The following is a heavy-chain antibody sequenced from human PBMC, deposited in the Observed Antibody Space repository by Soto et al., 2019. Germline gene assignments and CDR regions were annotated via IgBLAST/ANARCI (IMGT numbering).Heavy chain of an antibody. V-gene: IGHV3-21*01. CDR1: GFTFSSYS. CDR3: ARVGTAMVPYYYYYGMDV. Sequence: PGGSLRLSCAASGFTFSSYSMNWVRQAPGKGLEWVSSISSSSSYIYYADSVKGRFTISRDNAKNSLYLQMNSLRAEDTAVYYCARVGTAMVPYYYYYGMDVWGQGTTVTVSS. J-gene: IGHJ6*02. D-gene: IGHD5-18*01. CDR2: ISSSSSYI.